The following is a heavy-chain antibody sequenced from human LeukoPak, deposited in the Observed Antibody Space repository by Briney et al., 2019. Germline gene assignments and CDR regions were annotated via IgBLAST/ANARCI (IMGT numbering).Heavy chain of an antibody. Sequence: PSETLSLTCAVSGDSISSYTWWSWVRQPPGKGLEWIGEIFHSGATNYNPSLNSRVTISVDKPKNQFSLKLDSVTAADTAIYYCARHGSGSYQAYWGQGSLVTVSS. J-gene: IGHJ4*02. V-gene: IGHV4-4*02. CDR2: IFHSGAT. CDR3: ARHGSGSYQAY. CDR1: GDSISSYTW. D-gene: IGHD3-10*01.